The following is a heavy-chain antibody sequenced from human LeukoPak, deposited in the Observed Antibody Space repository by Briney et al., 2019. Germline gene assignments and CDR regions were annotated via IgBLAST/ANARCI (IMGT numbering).Heavy chain of an antibody. J-gene: IGHJ6*02. Sequence: SETLSLTCTVSGGSVSSGSYYWSWIRQPPGTGLEWIGYIYYSGSTNYNPSLKSRVTISVDTSKNQFSLKLSSVTAADTAVYYCARDYGDLPYYYYGMDVWGQGTTVTVSS. CDR2: IYYSGST. CDR1: GGSVSSGSYY. CDR3: ARDYGDLPYYYYGMDV. V-gene: IGHV4-61*01. D-gene: IGHD4-17*01.